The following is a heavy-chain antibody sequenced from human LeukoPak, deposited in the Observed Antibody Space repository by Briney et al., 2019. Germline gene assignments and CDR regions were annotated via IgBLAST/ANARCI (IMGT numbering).Heavy chain of an antibody. Sequence: ASVKVSCKASGYTFTGYYMHWVRQAPGQGLEWMGWINPNSGGTNYAQKFQGWVTMTRDTSISTAYMELSRLRSDDTAVYYCARGSGTGTTVTTLPGYWGQGTLVTVSS. V-gene: IGHV1-2*04. D-gene: IGHD4-17*01. CDR1: GYTFTGYY. CDR3: ARGSGTGTTVTTLPGY. J-gene: IGHJ4*02. CDR2: INPNSGGT.